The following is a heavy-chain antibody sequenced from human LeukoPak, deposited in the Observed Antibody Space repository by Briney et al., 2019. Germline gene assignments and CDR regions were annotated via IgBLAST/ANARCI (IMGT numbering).Heavy chain of an antibody. CDR1: GFTFDDYA. J-gene: IGHJ4*02. V-gene: IGHV3-43*02. D-gene: IGHD5-18*01. CDR3: AKDMAPDTAMVTSFDY. CDR2: ISGDGGST. Sequence: GGSLRLSCAASGFTFDDYAMHWVRQAPGKGLEWVSLISGDGGSTYYEDSVKGRFTISRDNSKNSLDLQMNSLRTEDTALYYCAKDMAPDTAMVTSFDYWGQGTLVTVSS.